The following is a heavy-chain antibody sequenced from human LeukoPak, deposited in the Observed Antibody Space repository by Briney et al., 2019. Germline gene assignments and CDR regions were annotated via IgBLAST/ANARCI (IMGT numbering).Heavy chain of an antibody. J-gene: IGHJ4*02. Sequence: GGSLRLSCAASGLTLSYYWMHWVRQAPGKGLVWVSRINGDGSSIRYADSVKGRFTISRVNAKNTLYPQINSLRAEDTAVYYCARALMGVEDYWGQGTLVTVSS. V-gene: IGHV3-74*01. D-gene: IGHD2-8*01. CDR3: ARALMGVEDY. CDR2: INGDGSSI. CDR1: GLTLSYYW.